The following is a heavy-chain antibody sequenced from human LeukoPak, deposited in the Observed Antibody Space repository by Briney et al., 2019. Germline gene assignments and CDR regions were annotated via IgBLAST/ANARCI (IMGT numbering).Heavy chain of an antibody. CDR1: GGSFSGYY. D-gene: IGHD1-1*01. J-gene: IGHJ6*03. CDR3: ATVEAKSTTGTYYYYYYVDV. V-gene: IGHV4-59*10. Sequence: SETLSLTCAVYGGSFSGYYWSWIRQPAGKGLEWIGRIYTSGSTNYNPSLESRVTMSVDTSKNQFSLKLSSVTAADTAVYYCATVEAKSTTGTYYYYYYVDVWGKGTTVTISS. CDR2: IYTSGST.